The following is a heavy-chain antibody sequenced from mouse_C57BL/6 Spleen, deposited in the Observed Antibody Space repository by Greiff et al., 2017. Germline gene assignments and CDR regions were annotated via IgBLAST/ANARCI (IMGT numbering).Heavy chain of an antibody. CDR3: TREYDYYYAMDY. D-gene: IGHD2-4*01. Sequence: EVQLQQSGTVLARPGASVKMSCKTSGYTFTSYWLHWVKQRPGQGLEWIGAIYPGNSDPSYNQKFKGKAKLTAVTSASTAYMELSSLTNEDSAVYYCTREYDYYYAMDYWGQGTSVTVSS. CDR2: IYPGNSDP. CDR1: GYTFTSYW. V-gene: IGHV1-5*01. J-gene: IGHJ4*01.